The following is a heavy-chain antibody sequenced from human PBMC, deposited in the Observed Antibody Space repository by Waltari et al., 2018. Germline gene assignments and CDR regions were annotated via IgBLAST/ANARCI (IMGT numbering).Heavy chain of an antibody. CDR3: AKDRRCSSSWYGGYYFDY. CDR2: ISGSGGST. CDR1: GFTFSSYA. Sequence: EVQLLESGGGLVQPGGSLRLSCAASGFTFSSYAMSWVRQAPGKGLEWVSAISGSGGSTYYADSVKGRFTISRDNSKNTLYLQMNSLRAEDTAVYYCAKDRRCSSSWYGGYYFDYWGQGTLVTVSS. D-gene: IGHD6-13*01. V-gene: IGHV3-23*01. J-gene: IGHJ4*02.